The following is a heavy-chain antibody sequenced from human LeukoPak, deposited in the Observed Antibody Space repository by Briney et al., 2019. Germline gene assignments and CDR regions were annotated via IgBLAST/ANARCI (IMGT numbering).Heavy chain of an antibody. CDR1: GFTFTRHG. J-gene: IGHJ5*02. CDR2: ISVYNGVT. Sequence: ASVKVSCKTSGFTFTRHGISWVRQAPGQRLEWMAWISVYNGVTNYAQKLQGRVTLTTDTSTSTAYMELRSLTSDDTAVYYCARDDSGWFDPWGQGTLVTISS. CDR3: ARDDSGWFDP. V-gene: IGHV1-18*01. D-gene: IGHD1-26*01.